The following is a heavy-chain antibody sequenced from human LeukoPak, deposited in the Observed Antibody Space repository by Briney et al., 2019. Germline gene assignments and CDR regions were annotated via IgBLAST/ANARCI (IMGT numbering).Heavy chain of an antibody. CDR1: GFTFSSYA. Sequence: GRSLRLSCAASGFTFSSYAMHWVRQAPGKGLEWVAVISYDGSNKYYADSVKGRFTISRDNSKSTLYLQMNSLRAEDTAVYYCARGSLWLQLDYWGQGTLVTVSS. V-gene: IGHV3-30-3*01. CDR2: ISYDGSNK. D-gene: IGHD5-24*01. CDR3: ARGSLWLQLDY. J-gene: IGHJ4*02.